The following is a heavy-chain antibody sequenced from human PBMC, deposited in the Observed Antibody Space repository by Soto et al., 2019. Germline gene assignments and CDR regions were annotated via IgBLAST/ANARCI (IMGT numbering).Heavy chain of an antibody. V-gene: IGHV3-23*01. J-gene: IGHJ3*02. CDR1: GFTFSRYA. D-gene: IGHD3-22*01. CDR3: AKSLYYYDSSGRGSFDI. CDR2: ISGSGDST. Sequence: EVQLLESGGGLVQPGGSLRLSCAASGFTFSRYAMSWVRQAPGKGLEWVSAISGSGDSTYYADSVKGRFTISRDNSKNTLYLQMNSVRAEDTAVYYCAKSLYYYDSSGRGSFDIWGQGTMVTVSS.